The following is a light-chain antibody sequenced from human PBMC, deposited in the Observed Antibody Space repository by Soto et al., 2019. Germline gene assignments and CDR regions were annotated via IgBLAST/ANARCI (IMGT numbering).Light chain of an antibody. CDR1: SGLSTYI. V-gene: IGLV4-60*03. J-gene: IGLJ1*01. CDR3: ETWDMNTRV. Sequence: QSVLTQSSSASASLGSSVKLTCTLSSGLSTYIISWHQQQPGKAPRYLMRLEGSGTYNKGSGLPDRFSGSGSGADRYLTISILQSEDEADYYCETWDMNTRVFGPGTKVTVL. CDR2: LEGSGTY.